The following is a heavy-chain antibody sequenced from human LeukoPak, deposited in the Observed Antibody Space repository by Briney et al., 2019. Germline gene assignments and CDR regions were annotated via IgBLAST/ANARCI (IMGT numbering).Heavy chain of an antibody. Sequence: GASVKVSCKACGGTFSSYAISLVRQAPGQGLEWMGRIIPILGIANYAQKFQGRVTITADKSTSTAYMELSSLRSEDTAVYYCAILSGYSSSWYKDYYYGMDVWGQGTTVTVSS. CDR3: AILSGYSSSWYKDYYYGMDV. CDR2: IIPILGIA. CDR1: GGTFSSYA. J-gene: IGHJ6*02. D-gene: IGHD6-13*01. V-gene: IGHV1-69*04.